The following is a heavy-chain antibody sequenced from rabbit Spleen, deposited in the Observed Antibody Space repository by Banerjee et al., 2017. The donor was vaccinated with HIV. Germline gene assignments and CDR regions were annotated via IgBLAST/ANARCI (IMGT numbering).Heavy chain of an antibody. CDR2: IYIGGGST. Sequence: QSLEESGGDLVKPGASLKLTCTASGFDLSSYYYMCWVRQAPGKGLEWIACIYIGGGSTFYARWAKGRFTISETSSTTVTLQMTSLTAADTATYFCARGGEGGYGYLDLWGPGTLVTFS. V-gene: IGHV1S40*01. D-gene: IGHD5-1*01. J-gene: IGHJ4*01. CDR1: GFDLSSYYY. CDR3: ARGGEGGYGYLDL.